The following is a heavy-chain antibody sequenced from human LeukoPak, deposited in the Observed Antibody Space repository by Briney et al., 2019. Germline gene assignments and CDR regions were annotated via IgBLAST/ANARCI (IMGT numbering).Heavy chain of an antibody. CDR2: INWNGGST. J-gene: IGHJ3*02. CDR3: ARQGYYDSSGYHDAFDI. CDR1: GFTFDDYG. D-gene: IGHD3-22*01. Sequence: GGSLRLSCAASGFTFDDYGMSWVRHAPGKGLEWVSGINWNGGSTGYADSVKGRFTISRDNAKNSLFLQMNSLRAEDTAVYYCARQGYYDSSGYHDAFDIWGQGTMVTVSS. V-gene: IGHV3-20*04.